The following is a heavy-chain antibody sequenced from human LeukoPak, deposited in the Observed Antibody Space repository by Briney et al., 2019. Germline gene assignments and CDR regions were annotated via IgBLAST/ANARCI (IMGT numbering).Heavy chain of an antibody. CDR1: GFTVSSNY. J-gene: IGHJ4*02. Sequence: GGSLRLSCAASGFTVSSNYMSWVREAPGEGVEWVSVIYSGGTIYYADSVKGRFTISRDNSKNTVYLQMNSLRAEDTAVYYCTRYHDGSGSYFDYWGQGTLVTVSS. D-gene: IGHD3-10*01. CDR2: IYSGGTI. CDR3: TRYHDGSGSYFDY. V-gene: IGHV3-66*01.